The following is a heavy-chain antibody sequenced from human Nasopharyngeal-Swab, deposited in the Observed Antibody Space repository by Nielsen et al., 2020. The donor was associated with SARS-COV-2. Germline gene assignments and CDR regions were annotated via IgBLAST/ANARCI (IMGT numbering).Heavy chain of an antibody. CDR3: ARSPTYYDYVWGTPPSAFDI. CDR1: GGSINMYY. CDR2: IYYSGST. D-gene: IGHD3-16*01. Sequence: SETLSLTCTVAGGSINMYYWSWIRQPPRNVLEWIGYIYYSGSTNYNPSLKSRVTISVDTPKNQFSLKLSSVTAADTAVYYCARSPTYYDYVWGTPPSAFDIWGQGTMVTVSS. J-gene: IGHJ3*02. V-gene: IGHV4-59*13.